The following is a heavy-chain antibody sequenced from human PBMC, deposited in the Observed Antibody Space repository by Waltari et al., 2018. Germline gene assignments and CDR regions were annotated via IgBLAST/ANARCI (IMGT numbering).Heavy chain of an antibody. CDR1: GFTFSSYA. V-gene: IGHV3-23*04. D-gene: IGHD6-19*01. CDR3: AKDRSQWLAHACDI. J-gene: IGHJ3*02. CDR2: ISGSGGST. Sequence: EVQLVESGGGLVQPGGSLRLSCAASGFTFSSYAMIWVRQDPGKGLEWVSAISGSGGSTYCADSVKGRFTISRDNSKNTLYLQMNSLRAEDTAVYYCAKDRSQWLAHACDIWGQGTMVTVSS.